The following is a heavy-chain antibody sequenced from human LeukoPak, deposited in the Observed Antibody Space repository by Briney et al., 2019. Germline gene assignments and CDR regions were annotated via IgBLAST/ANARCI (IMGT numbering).Heavy chain of an antibody. V-gene: IGHV3-7*01. D-gene: IGHD7-27*01. CDR3: ARDLGVDY. Sequence: GGSLRLSCAASGFTFDDYGMSWVRQAPGKGLEWVANIKQDGSEKYYVDSVKGRFTISRDNAKNSLYLQMNSLRAEDTAVYYCARDLGVDYWGQGTLVTVSS. J-gene: IGHJ4*02. CDR1: GFTFDDYG. CDR2: IKQDGSEK.